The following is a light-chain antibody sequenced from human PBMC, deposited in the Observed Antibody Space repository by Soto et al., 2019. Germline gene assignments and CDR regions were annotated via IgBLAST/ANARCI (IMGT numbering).Light chain of an antibody. V-gene: IGLV2-14*01. CDR1: SSDVGGYNY. Sequence: QSALTQPASVSGSPGQSITISCTGTSSDVGGYNYVSWYQHHPGKAPKLMIYEVSNRPSGVSDRFSGSKSGNTASLTISGLQADDEAEYYCSSYTSTSTLYVFGTGTKVTVL. CDR2: EVS. CDR3: SSYTSTSTLYV. J-gene: IGLJ1*01.